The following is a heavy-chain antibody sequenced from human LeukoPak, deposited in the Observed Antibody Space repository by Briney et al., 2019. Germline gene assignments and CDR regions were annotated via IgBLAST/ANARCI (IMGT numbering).Heavy chain of an antibody. CDR3: ARGNLGYCSSTSCYIDY. CDR1: GGSISIYY. Sequence: PSETLSLTCTVSGGSISIYYWSWIRQPPGKGLEWIGYIYYSGSTNYNPSLKSRVTISVDTSKNQFSLKLSSVTAADTAVYYCARGNLGYCSSTSCYIDYWGQGTLVTVSS. J-gene: IGHJ4*02. V-gene: IGHV4-59*01. D-gene: IGHD2-2*02. CDR2: IYYSGST.